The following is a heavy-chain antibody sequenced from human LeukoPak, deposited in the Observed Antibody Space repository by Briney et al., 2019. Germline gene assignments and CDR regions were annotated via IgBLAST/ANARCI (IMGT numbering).Heavy chain of an antibody. D-gene: IGHD2-2*01. Sequence: GGSLRLSCAASGFTFSNYAMSWVRQAPGKGLEWVSAISASGGSAYYADSVKGRFTISRDNSKNTLYLQLNSLRAEDTAVYYCAKDLGYCSSTSCSWDYWGQGTLVTVSS. CDR3: AKDLGYCSSTSCSWDY. CDR2: ISASGGSA. V-gene: IGHV3-23*01. J-gene: IGHJ4*02. CDR1: GFTFSNYA.